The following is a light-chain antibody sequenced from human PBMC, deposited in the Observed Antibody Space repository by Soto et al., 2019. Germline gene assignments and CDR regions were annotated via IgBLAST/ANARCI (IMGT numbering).Light chain of an antibody. V-gene: IGLV1-44*01. CDR3: AAWDDSLNGPV. Sequence: QAVVTQPPSASGTPGQRVTISCSGSSSNIGSNAVNWYQLLPGTAPKLLIYSNNHRPSGVPDRFSGSKSGTSASLAISGLQSEDEADYYCAAWDDSLNGPVFGGGTKLTVL. CDR2: SNN. J-gene: IGLJ3*02. CDR1: SSNIGSNA.